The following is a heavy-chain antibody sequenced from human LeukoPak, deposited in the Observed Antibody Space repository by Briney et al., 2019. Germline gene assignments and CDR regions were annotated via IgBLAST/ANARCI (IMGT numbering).Heavy chain of an antibody. D-gene: IGHD3-10*01. CDR1: GYTFTGYY. Sequence: ASMKVSFKSSGYTFTGYYLHWVRQPPAQGPEWVGWITPNNGVSNYAQKFQGRVTMSRDTSITTAYMELSRLRSDDTAVYYCATAGSSRAAFDIWGQGTMVTVSS. CDR2: ITPNNGVS. V-gene: IGHV1-2*02. CDR3: ATAGSSRAAFDI. J-gene: IGHJ3*02.